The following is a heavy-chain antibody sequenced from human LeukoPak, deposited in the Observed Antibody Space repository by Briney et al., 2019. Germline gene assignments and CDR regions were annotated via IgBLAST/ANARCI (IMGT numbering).Heavy chain of an antibody. V-gene: IGHV3-23*01. D-gene: IGHD2-2*01. Sequence: PGGSLRLSCGGSGFIFSSYAINWVRQTPGKGLEWLSAISNDGRHMYYTDSVKGRFTTSRDNFRNTVYLQMNGLRVEDTAVYYCATVMGSIPSTAYFAYWGQGTLVTVSS. CDR1: GFIFSSYA. CDR3: ATVMGSIPSTAYFAY. CDR2: ISNDGRHM. J-gene: IGHJ4*02.